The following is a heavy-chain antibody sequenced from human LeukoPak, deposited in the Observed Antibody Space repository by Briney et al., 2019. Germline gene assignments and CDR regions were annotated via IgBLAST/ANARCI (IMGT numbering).Heavy chain of an antibody. CDR2: IYPGDSDT. V-gene: IGHV5-51*01. D-gene: IGHD3-10*01. J-gene: IGHJ5*02. Sequence: EESLKISCKGSGYSFTSYWIGWVRQMPGKGLEWMGIIYPGDSDTRYSPSFQGQVTISADKSISTAYLQWSSLKASDTAMYYCARSITMVRGIPYNWFDPWGQGTLVTVSS. CDR1: GYSFTSYW. CDR3: ARSITMVRGIPYNWFDP.